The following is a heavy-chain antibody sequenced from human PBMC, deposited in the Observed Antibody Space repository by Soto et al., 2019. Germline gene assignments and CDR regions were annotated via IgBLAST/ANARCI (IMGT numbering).Heavy chain of an antibody. CDR2: ISAYNGNP. J-gene: IGHJ4*02. Sequence: QVQLVQSGAEVKKPGASVKVSCKTSGYTFTNFGLSWVRQAPGQGLEWMGWISAYNGNPNYAQNFQGRVTMTTDTATRTAYMELRRLRSDDTAVYYCARGGTPIAYWGQGTLVTVSS. CDR1: GYTFTNFG. CDR3: ARGGTPIAY. V-gene: IGHV1-18*01. D-gene: IGHD3-16*01.